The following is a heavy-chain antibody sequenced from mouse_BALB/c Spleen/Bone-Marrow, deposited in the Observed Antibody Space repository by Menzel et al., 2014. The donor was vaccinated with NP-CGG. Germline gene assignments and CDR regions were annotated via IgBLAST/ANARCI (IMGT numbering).Heavy chain of an antibody. CDR3: ARDGSWFAY. CDR1: GFTFTDYY. V-gene: IGHV7-3*02. Sequence: EVKVVESGGGLVQPGGSLRLSCATSGFTFTDYYMSWVRQPPGKALEWLGFIRNKANGYTTEYSASVKGRFTISRDNSQSILCLQMNTLRAEDSATYYCARDGSWFAYWGQGTLVTVSA. J-gene: IGHJ3*01. CDR2: IRNKANGYTT.